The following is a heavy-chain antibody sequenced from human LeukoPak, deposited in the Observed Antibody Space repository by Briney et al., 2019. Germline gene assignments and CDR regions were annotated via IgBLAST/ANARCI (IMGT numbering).Heavy chain of an antibody. CDR2: IYYSGST. Sequence: PSQTLSLTCTVSGGSISSGGYYWSWIRQHPGKGLEWIGYIYYSGSTYYNPSLKSRVTISVDTSKNQFSLKLSSVTAADTAVYYCARAPDRDYGAGEPFDYWGQGTLVTVSS. V-gene: IGHV4-31*03. CDR1: GGSISSGGYY. CDR3: ARAPDRDYGAGEPFDY. D-gene: IGHD4-17*01. J-gene: IGHJ4*02.